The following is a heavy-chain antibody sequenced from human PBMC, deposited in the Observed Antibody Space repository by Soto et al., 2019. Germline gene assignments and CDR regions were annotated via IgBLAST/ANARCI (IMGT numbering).Heavy chain of an antibody. V-gene: IGHV4-31*03. CDR3: ARDTKVDAAPVRYCSGGSCSPNYYYYGMDV. Sequence: SETLSLTCTVSGGSISSGGYYWSWIRQHPGKGLEWIGYIYYSGSTYYNPSLESRVTISVDTSKNQFSLKLSSVTAADTAVYYCARDTKVDAAPVRYCSGGSCSPNYYYYGMDVWGQGTTVTDS. D-gene: IGHD2-15*01. CDR1: GGSISSGGYY. CDR2: IYYSGST. J-gene: IGHJ6*02.